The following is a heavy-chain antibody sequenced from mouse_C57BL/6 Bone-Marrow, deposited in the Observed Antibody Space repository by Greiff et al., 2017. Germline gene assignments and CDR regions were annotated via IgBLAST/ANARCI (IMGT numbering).Heavy chain of an antibody. CDR2: FHPDSDDT. V-gene: IGHV1-47*01. D-gene: IGHD6-1*01. CDR3: ARGHVHAMDY. CDR1: GYTFTTYP. J-gene: IGHJ4*01. Sequence: QVQLQQPGAELVKPGASVKLSCKASGYTFTTYPMQWMKQNHGKSLEWIGNFHPDSDDTKYNEKFKGKATLTVDKSSSTAYMELSRLTSDDSAVYYCARGHVHAMDYWGQGTSVTVSS.